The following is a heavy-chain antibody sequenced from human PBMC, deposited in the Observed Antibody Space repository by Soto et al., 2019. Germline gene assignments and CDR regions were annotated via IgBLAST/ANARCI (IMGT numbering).Heavy chain of an antibody. CDR1: NYTFITYG. CDR2: ITPYNGNT. Sequence: ASVKVSCKASNYTFITYGITWVRQAPGQGLEWVGWITPYNGNTNYGQNFQGRVTMTADTSTSTAYMELRSLTTDDTAVYYCARDTSFYFDYWGQGTRVTVYS. V-gene: IGHV1-18*01. CDR3: ARDTSFYFDY. J-gene: IGHJ4*02. D-gene: IGHD2-2*01.